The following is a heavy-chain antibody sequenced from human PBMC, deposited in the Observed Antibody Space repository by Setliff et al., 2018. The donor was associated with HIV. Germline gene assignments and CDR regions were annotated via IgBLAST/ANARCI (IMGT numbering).Heavy chain of an antibody. CDR3: AKEDQRVTSVDY. Sequence: GGSLRLSCAASAFTFSNAWMNWVRQAPGKGLEWVGRIQSKIDGGTTDYAAPVKGRFTISRDNSKNTLFLQMNSLRSEDTAVYYCAKEDQRVTSVDYWGQGTPVTVSS. D-gene: IGHD2-2*01. CDR2: IQSKIDGGTT. J-gene: IGHJ4*02. CDR1: AFTFSNAW. V-gene: IGHV3-15*07.